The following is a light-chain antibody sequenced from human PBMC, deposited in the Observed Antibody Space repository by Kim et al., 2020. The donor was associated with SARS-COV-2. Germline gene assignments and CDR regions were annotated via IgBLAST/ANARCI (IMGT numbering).Light chain of an antibody. CDR1: KLGDKY. CDR3: QAWDSSTHVV. V-gene: IGLV3-1*01. J-gene: IGLJ2*01. Sequence: SPGQTASITCSGDKLGDKYACWYQQKPGQSPVLVIYQDSKRPAGIPERFSGSNSGNTATLTISGTQAMDEADYYCQAWDSSTHVVFGGGTQLTVL. CDR2: QDS.